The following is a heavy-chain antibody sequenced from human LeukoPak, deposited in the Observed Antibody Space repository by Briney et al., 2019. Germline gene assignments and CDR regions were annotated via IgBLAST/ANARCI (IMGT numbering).Heavy chain of an antibody. CDR1: GFTFSSYW. CDR3: AYYHVNEEPPTF. D-gene: IGHD1-1*01. CDR2: IRQDESER. Sequence: GGSLRLSCAASGFTFSSYWMHWVRQVPGKWPEWVANIRQDESERYFADSVKGRFTISRDNAKKSVYLHMSSLRAEDTAVYYCAYYHVNEEPPTFWGQGTLVTVSS. J-gene: IGHJ4*02. V-gene: IGHV3-7*01.